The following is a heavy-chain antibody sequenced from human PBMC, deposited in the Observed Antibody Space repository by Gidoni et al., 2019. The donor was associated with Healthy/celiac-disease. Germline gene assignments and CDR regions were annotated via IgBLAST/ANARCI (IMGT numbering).Heavy chain of an antibody. CDR3: ARACRYDSSGCYFDY. CDR1: GYTFTSYG. J-gene: IGHJ4*02. V-gene: IGHV1-18*01. Sequence: QVQLVQSGAEVKKPGASVKVSCKASGYTFTSYGIRWVRQAPGQGLEWMGWISAYNGNTNYAQKLQGRVTMTTDTSTSTAYMELRSLRSDDTAVYYCARACRYDSSGCYFDYWGQGTLVTVSS. D-gene: IGHD3-22*01. CDR2: ISAYNGNT.